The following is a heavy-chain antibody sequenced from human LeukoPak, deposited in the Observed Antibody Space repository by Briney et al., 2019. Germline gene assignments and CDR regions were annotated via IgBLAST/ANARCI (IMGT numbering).Heavy chain of an antibody. J-gene: IGHJ6*04. CDR2: IDPGDSYT. Sequence: GESLRISCKGSGYRFTSYWISWVRQMPGKGLEWMGRIDPGDSYTNYSPSFQGHVTISADKSISTAYLQWSSLKASDTAMYYCARLEYSSSWWGENYYYGMDVWGKGTTVTVSS. CDR3: ARLEYSSSWWGENYYYGMDV. V-gene: IGHV5-10-1*01. D-gene: IGHD6-13*01. CDR1: GYRFTSYW.